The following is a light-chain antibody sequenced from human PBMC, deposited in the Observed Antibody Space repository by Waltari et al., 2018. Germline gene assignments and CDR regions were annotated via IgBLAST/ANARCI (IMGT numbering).Light chain of an antibody. J-gene: IGLJ2*01. Sequence: QSALTQPASVSGSPGQAIIISCTGTGSDVGGYDYVSWYQQYPGKAPRLIIYDVYNRPSGVSNRFSCSKSDNTASLTISGLQAEDESVYYCSSYTSSCVVFGGGTKLTVL. CDR3: SSYTSSCVV. CDR2: DVY. V-gene: IGLV2-14*01. CDR1: GSDVGGYDY.